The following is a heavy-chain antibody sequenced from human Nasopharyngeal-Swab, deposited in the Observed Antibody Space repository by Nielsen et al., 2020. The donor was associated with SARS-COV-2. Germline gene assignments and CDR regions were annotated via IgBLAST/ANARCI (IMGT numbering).Heavy chain of an antibody. Sequence: GGSLRLSCAASGFTFSSYSMNWVRQAPGKGLEWVSFISSTSSYIYYADSVKGRFTISRDNAKNSLYLQMNSLRAEDTAVYYCARDSPSQYSNYPYYFDFWGQGTLVTVSS. CDR3: ARDSPSQYSNYPYYFDF. CDR2: ISSTSSYI. V-gene: IGHV3-21*01. D-gene: IGHD4-11*01. CDR1: GFTFSSYS. J-gene: IGHJ4*02.